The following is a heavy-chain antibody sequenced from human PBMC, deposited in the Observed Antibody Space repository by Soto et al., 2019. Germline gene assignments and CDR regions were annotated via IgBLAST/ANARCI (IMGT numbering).Heavy chain of an antibody. Sequence: QVQLQESGPGLVKPSETLSLTCTVSGGSISSYYWSWIRQPPGKGLEWIGFIYYSGSTNYNPSLKSRLTITVDTSKNPFSLKLSSVPAADTAVYYCARGDYDFWRGPPGCLDYWGQETLVTVSS. V-gene: IGHV4-59*01. CDR3: ARGDYDFWRGPPGCLDY. J-gene: IGHJ4*02. CDR2: IYYSGST. D-gene: IGHD3-3*01. CDR1: GGSISSYY.